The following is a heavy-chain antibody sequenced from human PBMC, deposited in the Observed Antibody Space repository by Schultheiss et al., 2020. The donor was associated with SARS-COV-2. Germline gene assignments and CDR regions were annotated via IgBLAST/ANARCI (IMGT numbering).Heavy chain of an antibody. J-gene: IGHJ6*02. D-gene: IGHD5-12*01. Sequence: SETLSLTCAVSGGSISSGGYYWSWIRQHPGKGLEWIGYIYYSGSTYYNPSLKSRVTISVDTSKNQFSLKLSSVTAADTAVYYCARQDKWLRSNGMDVWGQGTTVTVSS. CDR1: GGSISSGGYY. CDR3: ARQDKWLRSNGMDV. V-gene: IGHV4-31*11. CDR2: IYYSGST.